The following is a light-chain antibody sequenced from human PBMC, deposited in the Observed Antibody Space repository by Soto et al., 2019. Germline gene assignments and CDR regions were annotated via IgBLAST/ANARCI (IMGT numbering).Light chain of an antibody. J-gene: IGKJ4*01. V-gene: IGKV3-15*01. CDR1: QSVSSN. Sequence: ETVMTQSPATLSVSPGEGATLSCRASQSVSSNLAWYQQRPGQTPRLLVYGASIRATGMSARFSGSGSGTEFTLPISSLQSEDFALYYCQQYNDWPHTFGGGTKVEIK. CDR3: QQYNDWPHT. CDR2: GAS.